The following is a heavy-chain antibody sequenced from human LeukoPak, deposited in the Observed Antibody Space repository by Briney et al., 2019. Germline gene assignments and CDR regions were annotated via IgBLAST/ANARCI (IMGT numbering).Heavy chain of an antibody. CDR1: GGTFSSYA. CDR3: AKLAAAGTAHYYFDY. D-gene: IGHD6-13*01. V-gene: IGHV1-46*01. CDR2: INPSGGST. J-gene: IGHJ4*02. Sequence: ASVKVSCKASGGTFSSYAISWVRQAPGQGLEIMGIINPSGGSTTYAQKFQGRVTMTRDTSTSTVYMELSSLRSEDTAVYYCAKLAAAGTAHYYFDYWGQGTLVTVSS.